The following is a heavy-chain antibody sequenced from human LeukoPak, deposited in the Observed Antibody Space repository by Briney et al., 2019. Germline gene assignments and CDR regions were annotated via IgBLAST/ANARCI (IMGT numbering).Heavy chain of an antibody. V-gene: IGHV1-2*02. J-gene: IGHJ4*02. CDR1: GYTFTGYY. CDR2: INPNSGGT. D-gene: IGHD6-19*01. Sequence: GASVKVSCKAFGYTFTGYYMHWVRQAPGQGLEWMGWINPNSGGTNYAQKFQGRVTMTRDTSISTAYMELSRLRSDDTAVYYCARVGYSSRVSFDYWGQGTLVTVSS. CDR3: ARVGYSSRVSFDY.